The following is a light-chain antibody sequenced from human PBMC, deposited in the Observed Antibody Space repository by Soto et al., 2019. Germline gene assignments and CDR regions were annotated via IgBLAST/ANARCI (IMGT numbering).Light chain of an antibody. CDR1: KLGDRY. J-gene: IGLJ3*02. CDR2: QDT. V-gene: IGLV3-1*01. CDR3: QVWDSSTVL. Sequence: SYELTQPPSVSVSPGQTVSITCSGDKLGDRYVCWYQQKPGQSPVMVIYQDTKRPSGIPERFSGSNSGNTATLTISGTQAMDEADYYCQVWDSSTVLFGGGTKLTVL.